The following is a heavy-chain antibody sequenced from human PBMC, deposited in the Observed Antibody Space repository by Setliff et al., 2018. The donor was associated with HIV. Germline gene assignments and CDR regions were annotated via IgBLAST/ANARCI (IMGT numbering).Heavy chain of an antibody. J-gene: IGHJ6*04. CDR2: IVPIFGSP. CDR3: AREGRGTSRWMRV. Sequence: ASVKVSCKASGSTFSVYGTNWVRQAPGQGLKWMGRIVPIFGSPKYAQDFQGRVTITADESTSTAYMELTSLTFEDTAVYYCAREGRGTSRWMRVWGKGTMVTVSS. V-gene: IGHV1-69*13. D-gene: IGHD3-10*01. CDR1: GSTFSVYG.